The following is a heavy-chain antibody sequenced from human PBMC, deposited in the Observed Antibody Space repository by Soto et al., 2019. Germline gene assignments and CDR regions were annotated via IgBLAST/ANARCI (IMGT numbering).Heavy chain of an antibody. J-gene: IGHJ4*01. Sequence: QVQLQESGPGLLQPSGTLSLTCTVSGDSMSISNWWNWVRQSPGKGLEWIGEAHHSGRTNYNPSLKSRVTISVDRSPNHFSLQLTSVTAADTAVYYCARSEATALDFWGHGTLVTVSS. V-gene: IGHV4-4*02. CDR3: ARSEATALDF. CDR2: AHHSGRT. CDR1: GDSMSISNW.